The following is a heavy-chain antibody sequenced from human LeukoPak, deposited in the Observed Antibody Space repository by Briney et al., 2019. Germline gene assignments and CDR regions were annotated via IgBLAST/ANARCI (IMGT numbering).Heavy chain of an antibody. CDR2: INPNTGGT. V-gene: IGHV1-2*02. J-gene: IGHJ3*02. Sequence: GASVKVSCKASGYTFTSYGISWVRQAPGQGLEWMGWINPNTGGTNYAQMFQGRVTMTRDTSISTAYMELTGLRSDDTAVYFCARKGGPRVNAFDIWGQGTMVTVSS. CDR3: ARKGGPRVNAFDI. CDR1: GYTFTSYG. D-gene: IGHD1-14*01.